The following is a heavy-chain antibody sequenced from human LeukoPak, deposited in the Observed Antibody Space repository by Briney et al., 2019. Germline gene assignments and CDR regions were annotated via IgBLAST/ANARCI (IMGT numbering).Heavy chain of an antibody. CDR2: IYYSGTI. CDR1: GVSISSASYY. D-gene: IGHD3-22*01. J-gene: IGHJ6*03. Sequence: SETLSLTCTVSGVSISSASYYWGWIRQPPGKGLEWIGSIYYSGTIFYNPSLKSRVTISVDASKNQFSLKLSSVTAADTAVYYCARETHYDSSGYYVVGGYYYYYMDVWGKGTTVTVSS. V-gene: IGHV4-39*02. CDR3: ARETHYDSSGYYVVGGYYYYYMDV.